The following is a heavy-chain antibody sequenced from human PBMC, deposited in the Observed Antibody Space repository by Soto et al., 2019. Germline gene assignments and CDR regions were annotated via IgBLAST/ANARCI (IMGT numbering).Heavy chain of an antibody. CDR2: IYPSDSDT. CDR3: AVELSTAFDV. V-gene: IGHV5-51*01. Sequence: GESLKISCKVSGYRFTSQWIGWVRQRPGKGLEWMGIIYPSDSDTRYSPSFQGQVTISADKSISTAYLQWSGLRASDTAMYYCAVELSTAFDVWGQGTLVTVSS. CDR1: GYRFTSQW. D-gene: IGHD3-16*02. J-gene: IGHJ3*01.